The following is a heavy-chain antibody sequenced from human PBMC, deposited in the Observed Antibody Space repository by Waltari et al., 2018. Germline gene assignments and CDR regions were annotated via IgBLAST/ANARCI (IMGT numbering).Heavy chain of an antibody. J-gene: IGHJ4*02. D-gene: IGHD2-15*01. CDR1: GFTFSSYS. Sequence: VQLVESGGGVVQPGRSLRLSCAASGFTFSSYSMNWVRQAPGKGLGWVSYIRSSSRTIYNADSVKGRFTISRDNAKNSLDLQMNSLGAGDTAGDYRWRIARGGEFGYRGQGTLVTVSS. CDR3: WRIARGGEFGY. V-gene: IGHV3-48*01. CDR2: IRSSSRTI.